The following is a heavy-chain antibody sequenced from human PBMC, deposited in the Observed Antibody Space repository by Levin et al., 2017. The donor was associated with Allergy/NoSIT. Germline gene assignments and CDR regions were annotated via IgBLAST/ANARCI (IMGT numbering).Heavy chain of an antibody. D-gene: IGHD2-8*02. CDR2: INPSGGST. CDR1: GYTFTSYY. J-gene: IGHJ4*02. CDR3: ARDGYCTGGVCPIDY. Sequence: ASVKVSCKSSGYTFTSYYMHWVRQAPGQGLEWMGIINPSGGSTSYAQKFQGRVTMTRDTSTSTVYMELSSLRSEDTAVYYCARDGYCTGGVCPIDYWGQGTLVTVSS. V-gene: IGHV1-46*01.